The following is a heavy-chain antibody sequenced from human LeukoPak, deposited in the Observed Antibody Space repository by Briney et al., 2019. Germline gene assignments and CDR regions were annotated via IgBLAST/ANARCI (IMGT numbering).Heavy chain of an antibody. CDR2: ISWEGGST. V-gene: IGHV3-43D*03. Sequence: GGSLRLSCEASGFTFDDYAMHWVRQPPGKGLEWVSLISWEGGSTYYADSVKGRFTISRVNSKNSLYLQMNSLRVEDTALYYCAKDGVVAALGDNWFDPWGQGTLVTVSS. CDR1: GFTFDDYA. CDR3: AKDGVVAALGDNWFDP. J-gene: IGHJ5*02. D-gene: IGHD2-15*01.